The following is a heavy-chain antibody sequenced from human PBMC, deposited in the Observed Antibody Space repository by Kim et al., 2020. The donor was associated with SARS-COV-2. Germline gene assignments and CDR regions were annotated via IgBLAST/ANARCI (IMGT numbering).Heavy chain of an antibody. Sequence: SLKGRVPISVDTSKNQFSLKLSSVTAADTAVYYCARSRITAAVFNWFDPWGQGTLVTVSS. D-gene: IGHD6-13*01. J-gene: IGHJ5*02. CDR3: ARSRITAAVFNWFDP. V-gene: IGHV4-34*01.